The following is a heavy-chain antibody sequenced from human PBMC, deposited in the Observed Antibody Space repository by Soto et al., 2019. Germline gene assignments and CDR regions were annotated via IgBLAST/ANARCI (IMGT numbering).Heavy chain of an antibody. D-gene: IGHD2-8*01. V-gene: IGHV3-23*01. CDR2: ISGGGDTT. CDR3: AKLRDFVVLPAGILDY. Sequence: SLRLSCAASGFTFSSSGISWIRLSPGKGLEWVSVISGGGDTTYYTPSVKGRFTISRDDFRNTLYLQMNSLRTEDTAIYYCAKLRDFVVLPAGILDYWGPGTLVNVSS. CDR1: GFTFSSSG. J-gene: IGHJ4*02.